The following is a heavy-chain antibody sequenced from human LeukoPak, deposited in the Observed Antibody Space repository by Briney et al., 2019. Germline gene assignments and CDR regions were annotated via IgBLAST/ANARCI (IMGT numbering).Heavy chain of an antibody. CDR3: VTDLHGINWYVH. V-gene: IGHV3-30*02. CDR2: VENDGTTK. J-gene: IGHJ5*02. CDR1: GFTFTSLG. D-gene: IGHD3-3*02. Sequence: GGSLRLSCPASGFTFTSLGMHWVRQAPGKGLEWVAFVENDGTTKYYADSVKGRFSISRDNSKNTLFLQMNSLRPDGTSMYYCVTDLHGINWYVHWGQGTLVTVSS.